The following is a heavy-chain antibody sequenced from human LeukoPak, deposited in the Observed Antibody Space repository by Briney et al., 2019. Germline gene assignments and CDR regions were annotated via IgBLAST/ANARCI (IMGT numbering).Heavy chain of an antibody. CDR2: ISSSSSYI. D-gene: IGHD3-3*01. CDR3: ARSLRFLEWLGSYYYYYMDV. Sequence: GGSLRLSCAAPGFTFSSYSMNWVRQAPGKGLEWVSSISSSSSYIYYADSVKGRFTISRDNAKNSLYLQMNSLRAEDTAVYYCARSLRFLEWLGSYYYYYMDVWGKGTTVTVSS. J-gene: IGHJ6*03. CDR1: GFTFSSYS. V-gene: IGHV3-21*01.